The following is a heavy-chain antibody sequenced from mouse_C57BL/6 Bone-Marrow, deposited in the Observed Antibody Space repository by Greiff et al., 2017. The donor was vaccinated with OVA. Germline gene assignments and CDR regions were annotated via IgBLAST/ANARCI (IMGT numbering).Heavy chain of an antibody. Sequence: EVKLQESGGGLVQPGGSMKLSCVASGFTFSNYWMNWVRQSPEKGLEWVAQIRLKSDNYATHYAESVKGRFTISRDDSKSSVYLQMNNLRAEDTGIYYCAVRYATGAYWGQGTLVTVSA. V-gene: IGHV6-3*01. D-gene: IGHD4-1*01. CDR1: GFTFSNYW. J-gene: IGHJ3*01. CDR2: IRLKSDNYAT. CDR3: AVRYATGAY.